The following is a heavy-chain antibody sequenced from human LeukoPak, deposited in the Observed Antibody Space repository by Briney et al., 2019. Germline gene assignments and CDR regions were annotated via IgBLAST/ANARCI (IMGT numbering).Heavy chain of an antibody. CDR1: GGTFSSYA. CDR2: IIPILGIA. V-gene: IGHV1-69*04. J-gene: IGHJ4*02. CDR3: ARDIVGAKAPFDY. D-gene: IGHD1-26*01. Sequence: ASVKVSCKASGGTFSSYAISWVRQAPGQGLEWMGRIIPILGIANYAQKFQGRVTSTADKSTSTAYMELSSLRSEDTAVYYCARDIVGAKAPFDYWGQGTLVTVSS.